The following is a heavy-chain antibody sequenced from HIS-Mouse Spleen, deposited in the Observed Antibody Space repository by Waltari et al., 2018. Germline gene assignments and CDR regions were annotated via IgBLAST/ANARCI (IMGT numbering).Heavy chain of an antibody. Sequence: SRDNSKNTLYLQMNSLRAEDTAVYYCARDRGQLLYDYWGQGTLVTVSS. J-gene: IGHJ4*02. V-gene: IGHV3-30*07. D-gene: IGHD2-2*02. CDR3: ARDRGQLLYDY.